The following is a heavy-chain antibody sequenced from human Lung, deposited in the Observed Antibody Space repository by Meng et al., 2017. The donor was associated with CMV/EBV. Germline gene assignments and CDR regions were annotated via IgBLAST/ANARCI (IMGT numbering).Heavy chain of an antibody. J-gene: IGHJ4*02. D-gene: IGHD3-3*01. CDR3: AEAFRGGYYTNDY. CDR2: ISSTSRYI. V-gene: IGHV3-21*01. Sequence: GESXKISCATSGFTFSSYSMNWVRQAPGKGLEWVSFISSTSRYIFYADSVKGRFTISRDNAKNSVYIQMNSLRVEDTAVYYCAEAFRGGYYTNDYWGQGALVTVSS. CDR1: GFTFSSYS.